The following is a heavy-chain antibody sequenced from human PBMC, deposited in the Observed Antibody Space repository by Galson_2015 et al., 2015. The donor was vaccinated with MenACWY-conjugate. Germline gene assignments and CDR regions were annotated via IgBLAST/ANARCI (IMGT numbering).Heavy chain of an antibody. CDR3: ARVPRRIYDSSGYYFDS. CDR1: GFTFRNYA. CDR2: VSSSAYTT. Sequence: SLRLSCAASGFTFRNYAMNWVRQTPGKGLEWASSVSSSAYTTYYADSVKGRFTVSRDDSQNTLYLQMNSLRADDTAVYYCARVPRRIYDSSGYYFDSWGQGTLVTVSS. D-gene: IGHD3-22*01. V-gene: IGHV3-23*01. J-gene: IGHJ4*02.